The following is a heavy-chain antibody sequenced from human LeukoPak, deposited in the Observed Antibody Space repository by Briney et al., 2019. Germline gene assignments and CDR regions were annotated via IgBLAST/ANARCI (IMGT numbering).Heavy chain of an antibody. CDR2: IIPIFGTA. V-gene: IGHV1-69*01. CDR3: ARVQWELATYYYYGMDV. CDR1: GGTFSSYA. D-gene: IGHD1-26*01. Sequence: SVKVSCKASGGTFSSYAISWVRQAPGQGLEWMGGIIPIFGTANYAQKFQGRVTITADESTSTAYMELSSLRSEDTAVYYCARVQWELATYYYYGMDVWGQGTTVTVSS. J-gene: IGHJ6*02.